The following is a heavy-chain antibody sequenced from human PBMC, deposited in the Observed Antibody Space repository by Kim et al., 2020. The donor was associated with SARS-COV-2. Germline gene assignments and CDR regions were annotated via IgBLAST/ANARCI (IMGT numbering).Heavy chain of an antibody. CDR1: GFTFTSYA. D-gene: IGHD3-3*02. J-gene: IGHJ6*02. CDR3: AKHLVYGLDV. V-gene: IGHV3-23*01. Sequence: GGSLRLSCAASGFTFTSYAMSWVRQAPGKGLEWVSGISGNGVGTYYADSVKGRFTISRDNSKNTLYLQMNSLRAEDPAVSYCAKHLVYGLDVWGQGTTVT. CDR2: ISGNGVGT.